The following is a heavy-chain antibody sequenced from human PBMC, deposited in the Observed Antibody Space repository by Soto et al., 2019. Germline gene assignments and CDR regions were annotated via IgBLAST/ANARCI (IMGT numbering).Heavy chain of an antibody. V-gene: IGHV1-69*01. J-gene: IGHJ1*01. D-gene: IGHD5-12*01. CDR2: IIPIFGTA. CDR1: GGTFSNYA. Sequence: QVQLVQSGAEVKKPGSSVKVSCKASGGTFSNYAINWVRQAPGQGLEWRGGIIPIFGTAHYAQKFQGRVTITADESTRTAYLDLSSLRSEDTAVYYCARPVEMATISRSYFFYWGQGTLVTVSS. CDR3: ARPVEMATISRSYFFY.